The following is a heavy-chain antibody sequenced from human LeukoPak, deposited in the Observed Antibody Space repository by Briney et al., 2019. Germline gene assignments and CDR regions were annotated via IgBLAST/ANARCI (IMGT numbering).Heavy chain of an antibody. CDR3: AIWTSGNF. CDR1: GFTFNGAW. Sequence: LTSSASGFTFNGAWVNWVPQAPGKGLEWVANLDPSGSQKRYVDSVKGRFTISKDNPGTSLYLEMNSLRAEDTAIDYCAIWTSGNFWGQGTLVTVSS. CDR2: LDPSGSQK. V-gene: IGHV3-7*01. D-gene: IGHD3-10*01. J-gene: IGHJ4*02.